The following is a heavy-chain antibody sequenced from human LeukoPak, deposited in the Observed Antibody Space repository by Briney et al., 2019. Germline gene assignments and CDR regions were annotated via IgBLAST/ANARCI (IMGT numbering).Heavy chain of an antibody. CDR2: ISSSSSYI. CDR1: GFTFSSYS. CDR3: ARERNYDPVWSDP. V-gene: IGHV3-21*01. Sequence: GGSLRLSCAASGFTFSSYSMNWVRQAPGKGLEWVSSISSSSSYIYYADSVKGRFTISRDNAKNSLYLQMNSLRAEDTAVYYCARERNYDPVWSDPWGQGTLVTVSS. J-gene: IGHJ5*02. D-gene: IGHD3-3*01.